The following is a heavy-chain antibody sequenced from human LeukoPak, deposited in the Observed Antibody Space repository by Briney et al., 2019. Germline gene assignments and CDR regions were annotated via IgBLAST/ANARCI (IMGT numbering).Heavy chain of an antibody. CDR3: ARVSGDYSMPFDY. CDR1: GYTFTRYF. J-gene: IGHJ4*02. Sequence: ASVKVSCKASGYTFTRYFMHWVRQAPGQGLEWMGIINPSGGSTTYAQKFRGRVTMTRDMSPSTVYMELSSLRSEDTAVYYCARVSGDYSMPFDYWGQGTLVTVSS. V-gene: IGHV1-46*01. CDR2: INPSGGST. D-gene: IGHD2/OR15-2a*01.